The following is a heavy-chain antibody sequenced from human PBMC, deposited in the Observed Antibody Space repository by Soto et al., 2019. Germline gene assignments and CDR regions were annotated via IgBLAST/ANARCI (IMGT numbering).Heavy chain of an antibody. D-gene: IGHD2-8*01. CDR1: GFTFSNYA. CDR2: IYYDGSNK. Sequence: QVQLVESGGGVVQPGRSLRLSCTASGFTFSNYAMHWVRQAPGKGLEWVAVIYYDGSNKYYADSVKGRLTISRDNSKNTLYLQMDSLTTEDTALYYCAKGSFGKGVTNDYWGQGTLVTVSS. J-gene: IGHJ4*02. CDR3: AKGSFGKGVTNDY. V-gene: IGHV3-30*04.